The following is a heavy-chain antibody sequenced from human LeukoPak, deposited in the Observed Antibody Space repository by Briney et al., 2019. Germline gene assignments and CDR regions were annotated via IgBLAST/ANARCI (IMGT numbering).Heavy chain of an antibody. V-gene: IGHV3-23*01. CDR2: IISSGGST. CDR3: ASSRTIFGREGEMWYFDY. CDR1: GFTFSSYA. Sequence: GGSLRLSCAASGFTFSSYAMSWVRQAPGKGREGVSSIISSGGSTYYADSVKGRFTISRDNSKNTLYLQMNSLRAEDTAVYYCASSRTIFGREGEMWYFDYWGQGTLVTVSS. J-gene: IGHJ4*02. D-gene: IGHD3-3*01.